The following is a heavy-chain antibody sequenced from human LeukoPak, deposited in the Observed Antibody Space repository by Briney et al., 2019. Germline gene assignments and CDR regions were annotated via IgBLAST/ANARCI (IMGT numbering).Heavy chain of an antibody. J-gene: IGHJ6*03. CDR2: IYTSGST. V-gene: IGHV4-61*02. Sequence: SQTLSLTCTVSGGSISSGSYYWSWIRQPAGKGLEWIGRIYTSGSTNYNPSLKSRVTMSVDTSKNQFPLKLSSVTAADTVVYYCAKIPSYYYYMDVWGKGTTVTVSS. CDR1: GGSISSGSYY. CDR3: AKIPSYYYYMDV.